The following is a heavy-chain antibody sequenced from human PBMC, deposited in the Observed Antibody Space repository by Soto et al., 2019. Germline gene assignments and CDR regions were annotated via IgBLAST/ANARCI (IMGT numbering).Heavy chain of an antibody. V-gene: IGHV2-70*01. CDR1: GLSLSTIGRG. CDR3: ARTTRMVREIITSYHYYYGMDV. D-gene: IGHD3-10*01. J-gene: IGHJ6*02. Sequence: SGPPRVTPTQTLTLTCTFSGLSLSTIGRGVSWIRQPPGKALEWLALIDLDDDKYYSTSLKTRLTISQDTSKNQVVLTMTNMELVETATYYCARTTRMVREIITSYHYYYGMDVWGQGTTVTVSS. CDR2: IDLDDDK.